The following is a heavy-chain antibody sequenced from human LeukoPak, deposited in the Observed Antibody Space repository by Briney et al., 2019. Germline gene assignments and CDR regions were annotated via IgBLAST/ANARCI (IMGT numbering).Heavy chain of an antibody. V-gene: IGHV6-1*01. Sequence: SQTLSLTFAISGDSVSRNSDAWNWIRQSPSRGLEWLGRTYYRSKWRNDYAVSVKSRITVNPDTSKNQFSLQLFSVTPEDTAVYYCARLENWVFDFCGQGTLVTVSS. D-gene: IGHD7-27*01. CDR2: TYYRSKWRN. J-gene: IGHJ4*02. CDR3: ARLENWVFDF. CDR1: GDSVSRNSDA.